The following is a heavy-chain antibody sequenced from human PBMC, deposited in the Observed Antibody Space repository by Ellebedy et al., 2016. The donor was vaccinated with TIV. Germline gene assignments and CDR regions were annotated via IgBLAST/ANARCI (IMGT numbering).Heavy chain of an antibody. CDR1: GFTFDDYA. J-gene: IGHJ3*02. D-gene: IGHD3-22*01. V-gene: IGHV3-9*01. CDR3: AKAEGLGNGYYDAFDI. CDR2: ISWNSGGI. Sequence: LSLTCAASGFTFDDYAMHWVRQAPGKGLEWVSGISWNSGGIGYADSVKGRFTISRDNAKNSLYLQMNSLRAEDTALYYCAKAEGLGNGYYDAFDIWGQGTMVTVSS.